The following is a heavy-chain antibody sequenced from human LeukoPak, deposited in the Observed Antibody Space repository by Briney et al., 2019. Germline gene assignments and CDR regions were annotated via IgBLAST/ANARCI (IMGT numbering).Heavy chain of an antibody. CDR1: GGSISSYY. CDR2: IYYSGST. CDR3: ARGRRVGALHYYYYYYMDV. Sequence: ASETLSLTCTVSGGSISSYYWSWIRQPPGKGLEWIGYIYYSGSTNYNPSPKSRVTISVDTSKNQFSLKLSSVTAADTAVYYCARGRRVGALHYYYYYYMDVWGKGTTVTVSS. V-gene: IGHV4-59*01. J-gene: IGHJ6*03. D-gene: IGHD1-26*01.